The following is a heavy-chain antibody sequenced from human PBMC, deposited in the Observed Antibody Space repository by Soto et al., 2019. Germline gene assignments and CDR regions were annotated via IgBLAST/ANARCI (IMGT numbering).Heavy chain of an antibody. CDR2: TIPIFGTA. Sequence: ASVKVSCKASGGTFSSYAISWVRQAPGQGLEWMGGTIPIFGTANYAQKFQGRVTITADESTSTAYMELSSLRSEDTAVYYCARSYYYDSSGYSLFDYFDYSGQGTLVTVYS. J-gene: IGHJ4*02. CDR1: GGTFSSYA. CDR3: ARSYYYDSSGYSLFDYFDY. V-gene: IGHV1-69*13. D-gene: IGHD3-22*01.